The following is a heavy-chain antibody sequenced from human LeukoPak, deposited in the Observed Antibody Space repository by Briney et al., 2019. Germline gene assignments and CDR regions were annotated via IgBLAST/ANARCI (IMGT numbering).Heavy chain of an antibody. Sequence: GGSPRLSCAASGFTFKNYAMNWVRQSPGQGLEWVSTISGDAVTSWYADSVKGRFTVSRDNTKNSLYLQMNSLRVEDTAVFYCARDQYDTWSRRGNFDSWGQGTLVIVSS. CDR2: ISGDAVTS. V-gene: IGHV3-23*01. CDR3: ARDQYDTWSRRGNFDS. CDR1: GFTFKNYA. J-gene: IGHJ4*02. D-gene: IGHD3-3*01.